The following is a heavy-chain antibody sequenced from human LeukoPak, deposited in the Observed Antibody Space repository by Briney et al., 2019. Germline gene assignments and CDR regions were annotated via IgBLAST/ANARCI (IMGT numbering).Heavy chain of an antibody. Sequence: SETLSLTCTVSGGSISSSSYYWGWIRQPPGKGLEWIGYIYHSGSTTYNPSLKSRVTISVDTSKNQFSLKLTSVTAADTSVYYCARSSAVAGRAYFDYWGQGTLVTVSS. D-gene: IGHD6-19*01. CDR1: GGSISSSSYY. CDR2: IYHSGST. CDR3: ARSSAVAGRAYFDY. J-gene: IGHJ4*02. V-gene: IGHV4-61*05.